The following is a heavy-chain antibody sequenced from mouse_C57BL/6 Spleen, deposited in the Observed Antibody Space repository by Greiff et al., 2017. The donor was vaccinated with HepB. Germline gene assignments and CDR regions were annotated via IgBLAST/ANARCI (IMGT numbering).Heavy chain of an antibody. CDR1: GYTFTSYW. J-gene: IGHJ2*01. V-gene: IGHV1-50*01. Sequence: QVQLQQPGAELVKPGASVKLSCKASGYTFTSYWMQWVKQRPGQGLEWIGEIDPSDSYTNYNGKFKGKATLTADKSSSTAYMQLSSLTSEDSAVYFCVPLLRYFDYWGQGTTLTVSS. CDR2: IDPSDSYT. D-gene: IGHD1-2*01. CDR3: VPLLRYFDY.